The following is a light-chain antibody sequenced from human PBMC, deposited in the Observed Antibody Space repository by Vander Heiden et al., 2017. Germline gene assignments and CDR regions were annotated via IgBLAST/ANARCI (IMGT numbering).Light chain of an antibody. J-gene: IGLJ2*01. CDR1: KLGNKY. V-gene: IGLV3-1*01. CDR3: QAWDSSTGV. Sequence: SYALTQPPSVSVSPGQTASITCSGDKLGNKYACWYQHKPGQSPVLVIYQDNKRPSGIPERFSGSNSGNTATLTISGTQAMDEADYYCQAWDSSTGVFGGGTKLTVL. CDR2: QDN.